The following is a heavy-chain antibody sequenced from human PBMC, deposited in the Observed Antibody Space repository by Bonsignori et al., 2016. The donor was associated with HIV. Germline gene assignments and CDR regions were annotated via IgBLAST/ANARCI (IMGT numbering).Heavy chain of an antibody. CDR3: ARILREEAYCSSPSCYGASRRYYYYYYMDV. CDR2: IYYSGST. J-gene: IGHJ6*03. D-gene: IGHD2-2*01. V-gene: IGHV4-59*01. Sequence: WIRQPPGKGLEWIGYIYYSGSTNYNPSLKSRVTISVDTSKNQFSLKLSSVTAADTAVYYCARILREEAYCSSPSCYGASRRYYYYYYMDVWGKGTTVTVSS.